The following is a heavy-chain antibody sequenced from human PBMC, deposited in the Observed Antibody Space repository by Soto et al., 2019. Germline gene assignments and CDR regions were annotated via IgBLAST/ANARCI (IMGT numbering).Heavy chain of an antibody. J-gene: IGHJ6*02. CDR3: ARDGVATIWGFDYYYYGMDV. CDR2: ISAYNGNT. CDR1: GYTFTSYG. V-gene: IGHV1-18*01. Sequence: QVQLVQSGAEVKKPGASVKVSCKASGYTFTSYGISWVRQAPGQGLEWMGWISAYNGNTNYAQKLQGRVTMTTDTSTRTAYMELRSLRSDDTAVYYCARDGVATIWGFDYYYYGMDVWGQGTTVTVSS. D-gene: IGHD5-12*01.